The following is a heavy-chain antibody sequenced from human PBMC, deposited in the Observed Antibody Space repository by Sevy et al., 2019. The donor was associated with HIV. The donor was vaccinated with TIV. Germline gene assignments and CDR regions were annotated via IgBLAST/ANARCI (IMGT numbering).Heavy chain of an antibody. CDR2: ISSSSSYT. V-gene: IGHV3-11*06. J-gene: IGHJ6*03. D-gene: IGHD2-2*01. CDR1: GFTFSDYY. CDR3: ARGGYCSSTSCHAAYYYYMDV. Sequence: GGSLRLSCAASGFTFSDYYMSWIRQAPGKGLEWVSYISSSSSYTNYADSVKGPFTISRDNAKNTLYLQMNSLRAEDTAVYYCARGGYCSSTSCHAAYYYYMDVWGKGTTVTVSS.